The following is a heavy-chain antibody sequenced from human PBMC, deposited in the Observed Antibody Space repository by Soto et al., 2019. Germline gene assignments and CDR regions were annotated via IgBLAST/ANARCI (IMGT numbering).Heavy chain of an antibody. CDR1: GYTFSGYA. D-gene: IGHD5-12*01. CDR3: ASPRRGHRVYDIIDY. CDR2: INAGNGNT. Sequence: ASVKVSCKASGYTFSGYAIHWVRQAPGQRLEWMAWINAGNGNTKYSQKFQGRITISRDTSASTVYMELSSLRSEDTALYYCASPRRGHRVYDIIDYSGQGTLVTVSS. V-gene: IGHV1-3*01. J-gene: IGHJ4*02.